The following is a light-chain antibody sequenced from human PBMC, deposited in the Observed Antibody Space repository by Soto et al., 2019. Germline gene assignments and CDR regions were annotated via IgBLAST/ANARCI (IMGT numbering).Light chain of an antibody. J-gene: IGLJ1*01. CDR2: RNS. CDR3: QSYDSSLSGYV. V-gene: IGLV1-40*01. CDR1: SSNIGADYD. Sequence: QLVLTQPPSVSGAPGQRVTISCTGSSSNIGADYDVHWYQQLPGTAPKLLIYRNSNRPSGVPDRFSGSKSGTSASLAITGLQAEDEADYYCQSYDSSLSGYVFGTGTKVTVL.